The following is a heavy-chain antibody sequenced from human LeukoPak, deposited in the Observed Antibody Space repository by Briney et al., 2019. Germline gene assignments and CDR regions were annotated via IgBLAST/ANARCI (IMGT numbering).Heavy chain of an antibody. V-gene: IGHV3-7*01. CDR3: AYSSGWTDDAFDI. J-gene: IGHJ3*02. CDR1: GFSFSNYW. Sequence: GGSLRLSCAASGFSFSNYWMTWVRQAPGKGLEWVANIKEDGSEKYYVDAVKGRFITSRDNAENSLYLQMNSLRAEDTAVYYCAYSSGWTDDAFDIWGQGTMVTVSS. CDR2: IKEDGSEK. D-gene: IGHD6-19*01.